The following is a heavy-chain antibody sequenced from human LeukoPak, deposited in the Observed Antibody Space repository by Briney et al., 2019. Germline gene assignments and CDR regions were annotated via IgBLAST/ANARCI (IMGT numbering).Heavy chain of an antibody. CDR2: IIPIFGTA. J-gene: IGHJ4*02. V-gene: IGHV1-69*05. CDR3: ERAETGLRFLEWFAY. Sequence: VASVKVSCKASGGTFSSYAISWVRQAPGQGLEWMGGIIPIFGTANYAQKFQGRVTITTDESTSTAYMELSSLRSEDTAVYYCERAETGLRFLEWFAYWGQGTLVTVSS. D-gene: IGHD3-3*01. CDR1: GGTFSSYA.